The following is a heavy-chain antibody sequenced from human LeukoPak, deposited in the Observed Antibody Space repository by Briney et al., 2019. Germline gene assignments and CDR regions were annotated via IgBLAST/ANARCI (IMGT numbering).Heavy chain of an antibody. J-gene: IGHJ2*01. CDR3: ARDPTTTLEHPPNWYFDL. V-gene: IGHV6-1*01. Sequence: SRTLSLTCAISGDSVSSNSAAWNWIRQSPSRGLEWLGRTYYRSKWYNDYAVSVKSRITINPDTSKNQFSLQLNSVTPEDTAVYYCARDPTTTLEHPPNWYFDLWGRGTLVTVSS. CDR1: GDSVSSNSAA. D-gene: IGHD1/OR15-1a*01. CDR2: TYYRSKWYN.